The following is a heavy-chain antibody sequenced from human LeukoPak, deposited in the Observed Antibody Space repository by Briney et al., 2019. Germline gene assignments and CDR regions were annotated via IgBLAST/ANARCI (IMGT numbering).Heavy chain of an antibody. CDR3: ARLIVVVPAALRPDI. CDR1: GGSFSGYY. CDR2: INHSGST. Sequence: SETLSLTCAVHGGSFSGYYWSWIRQPPGKGLEWIGEINHSGSTNYNPSLKSRVTISVDTSKNQFSLKLSSVTAADTAVYYCARLIVVVPAALRPDIWGQGTMVTVSS. D-gene: IGHD2-2*01. J-gene: IGHJ3*02. V-gene: IGHV4-34*01.